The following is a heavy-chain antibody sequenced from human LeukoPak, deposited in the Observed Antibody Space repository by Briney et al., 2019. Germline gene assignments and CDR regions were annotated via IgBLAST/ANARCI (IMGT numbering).Heavy chain of an antibody. CDR1: GGSISSGSYY. J-gene: IGHJ5*02. V-gene: IGHV4-61*02. Sequence: PSETLSLTCTVSGGSISSGSYYWSWIRQPAGKGLEWIGRIYTSGSTNYNPSLKSRVTISVDTSKNQFSLKLSSVTAADTAVYYCAREVDIVATMYFPNWFDPWGQGTLVTVSS. CDR3: AREVDIVATMYFPNWFDP. CDR2: IYTSGST. D-gene: IGHD5-12*01.